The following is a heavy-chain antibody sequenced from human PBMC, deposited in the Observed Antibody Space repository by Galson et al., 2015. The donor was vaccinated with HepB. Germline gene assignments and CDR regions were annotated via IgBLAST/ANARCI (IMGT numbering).Heavy chain of an antibody. Sequence: SVKVSCKASGYTFTGYYMHWVRQAPGQGLEWMGWINPNSGGTNYAQKFQGRVTMTRDTSISTAYMELSRLRSDDTAVYYCARDHLYSSGWADPWGQGTLVTVSS. J-gene: IGHJ5*02. CDR3: ARDHLYSSGWADP. V-gene: IGHV1-2*02. CDR1: GYTFTGYY. D-gene: IGHD6-19*01. CDR2: INPNSGGT.